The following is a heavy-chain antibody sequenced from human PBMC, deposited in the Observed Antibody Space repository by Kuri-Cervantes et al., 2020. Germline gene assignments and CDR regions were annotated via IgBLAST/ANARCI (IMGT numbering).Heavy chain of an antibody. CDR3: AKQVAAADNYYYYGMDV. J-gene: IGHJ6*02. CDR2: ISSSSSYI. CDR1: GFTFSSYS. D-gene: IGHD6-13*01. Sequence: GESLKISCAASGFTFSSYSMNWVRQAPGKGLEWVSSISSSSSYIYYADSVKGRFTISRDNAKNSLYLQMNSLRAEDTALYYCAKQVAAADNYYYYGMDVWGQGTTVTVSS. V-gene: IGHV3-21*04.